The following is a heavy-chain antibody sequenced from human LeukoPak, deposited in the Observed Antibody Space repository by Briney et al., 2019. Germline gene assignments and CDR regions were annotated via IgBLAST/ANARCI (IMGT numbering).Heavy chain of an antibody. CDR2: IKQDGSEK. Sequence: GGSLRLSCAASGFTFSSYWMSWVRPAPGKGLEWVANIKQDGSEKYYVDSVKGRFTISRDNAKNSLYLQMNSLRAEDTAVYYCARSRGLVVVAATDYWGQGTLVTVSS. CDR3: ARSRGLVVVAATDY. CDR1: GFTFSSYW. V-gene: IGHV3-7*03. D-gene: IGHD2-15*01. J-gene: IGHJ4*02.